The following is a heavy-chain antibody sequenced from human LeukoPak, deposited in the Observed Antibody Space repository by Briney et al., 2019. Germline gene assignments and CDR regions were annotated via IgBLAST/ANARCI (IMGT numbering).Heavy chain of an antibody. CDR2: INAGNGNT. D-gene: IGHD3-3*01. Sequence: ASVKVSCKASGYTFTSYAMHWVRQAPGQRLEWMGWINAGNGNTKYSQKFQGRVTITRDTSTSTAYLEVRSLRYDDTAIYYCQRITIFRVIIDFDYWGQGTLVTVSS. CDR3: QRITIFRVIIDFDY. V-gene: IGHV1-3*01. J-gene: IGHJ4*02. CDR1: GYTFTSYA.